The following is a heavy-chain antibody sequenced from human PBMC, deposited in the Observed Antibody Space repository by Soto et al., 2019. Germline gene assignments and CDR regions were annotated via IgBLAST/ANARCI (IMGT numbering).Heavy chain of an antibody. D-gene: IGHD4-17*01. Sequence: GGSLRLSCAASGFTFSSYWMSWVRQAPGKGLEWVANIKQDGSEKYYVDSVKGRFTISRDNAKNSLYLQMNSLRAEDTAVYYCASLPTVTKYYFDYWGQGTLVTVSS. CDR1: GFTFSSYW. CDR3: ASLPTVTKYYFDY. J-gene: IGHJ4*02. CDR2: IKQDGSEK. V-gene: IGHV3-7*01.